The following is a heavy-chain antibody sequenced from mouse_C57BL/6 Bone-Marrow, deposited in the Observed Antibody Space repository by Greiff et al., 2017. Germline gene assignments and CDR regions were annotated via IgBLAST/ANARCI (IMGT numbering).Heavy chain of an antibody. CDR1: GFNIKDDY. CDR3: TTCYGSSYWYFDV. D-gene: IGHD1-1*01. CDR2: LDPENGDT. V-gene: IGHV14-4*01. Sequence: EVQLQESGAELMRPGASVKLSCTASGFNIKDDYMHWVKQRPEQGLEWIGWLDPENGDTEYASKFQGKATITADTSSNTAYLQLSSLTSEDTAVYYCTTCYGSSYWYFDVWGTGTTVTVSS. J-gene: IGHJ1*03.